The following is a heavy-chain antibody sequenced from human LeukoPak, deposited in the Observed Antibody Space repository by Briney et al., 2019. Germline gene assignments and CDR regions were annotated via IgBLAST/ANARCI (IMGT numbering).Heavy chain of an antibody. Sequence: SETLSLTCTVSGGSVSSGSYYWSWIRQPPGKGLEWIGYIYYSGSTNYNPSLKSRVTISADTSKNQFSLKPSSVTAADTAVYYCAVLRYFDWAFDYWGQGTLVTVSS. J-gene: IGHJ4*02. CDR3: AVLRYFDWAFDY. D-gene: IGHD3-9*01. CDR2: IYYSGST. V-gene: IGHV4-61*01. CDR1: GGSVSSGSYY.